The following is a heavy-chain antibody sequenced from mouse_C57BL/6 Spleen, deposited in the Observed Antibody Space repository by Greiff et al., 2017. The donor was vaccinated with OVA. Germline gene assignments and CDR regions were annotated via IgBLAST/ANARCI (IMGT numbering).Heavy chain of an antibody. J-gene: IGHJ4*01. Sequence: QLQLKQPGAELVKPGASVKVSCKASGYTFTSYWMHWVKQRPGQGLEWIGRLHPSDSDTNYNQKFKGKATLTVDKSSSTAYMQLSSLTSEDSAVDYCAIGNYGNYVGAMDYWGQGTSVTVSS. CDR1: GYTFTSYW. CDR2: LHPSDSDT. D-gene: IGHD2-1*01. V-gene: IGHV1-74*01. CDR3: AIGNYGNYVGAMDY.